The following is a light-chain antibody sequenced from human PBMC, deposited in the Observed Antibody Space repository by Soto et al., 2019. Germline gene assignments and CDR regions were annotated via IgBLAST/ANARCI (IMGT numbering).Light chain of an antibody. V-gene: IGKV1-39*01. J-gene: IGKJ2*01. Sequence: DIQMTQSPSSLSASVGDRVTITCRASQSISSYLNWYQQKPGKAPKLLIYAASCLQSGVPSRFSGSGSGTDFTLTISSLQPEDFETYYCQQSYSTPTFGQGTKLEIK. CDR3: QQSYSTPT. CDR1: QSISSY. CDR2: AAS.